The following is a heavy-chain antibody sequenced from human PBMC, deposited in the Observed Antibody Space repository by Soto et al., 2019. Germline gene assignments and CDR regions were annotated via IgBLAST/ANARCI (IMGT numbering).Heavy chain of an antibody. Sequence: QVQLQESGPRVVKPSETLSLNCTVTGGSIRGYYWTWIRQSPGRGLEWLGFISDNGKTDSDASLKGLLAISLDTSKSQFSLRLASVTAADTALYYCARGRAIYGEWDYYDLWGQGVLVTVSS. CDR3: ARGRAIYGEWDYYDL. CDR2: ISDNGKT. J-gene: IGHJ4*02. CDR1: GGSIRGYY. D-gene: IGHD1-26*01. V-gene: IGHV4-59*01.